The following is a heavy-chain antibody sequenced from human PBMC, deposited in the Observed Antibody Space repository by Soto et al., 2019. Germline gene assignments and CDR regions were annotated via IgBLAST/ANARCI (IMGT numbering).Heavy chain of an antibody. J-gene: IGHJ4*01. CDR1: GGSFSGYY. CDR2: INHSGST. V-gene: IGHV4-34*01. Sequence: PSETLSLTCAVYGGSFSGYYWSWIRQPPGKGLEWIGEINHSGSTNYNPSLKSRVTISVDTSKNQFSLKLSSVTAADTAVYYCARGCITGTTFWGSLVFDYWGQGTLVTVSS. CDR3: ARGCITGTTFWGSLVFDY. D-gene: IGHD1-7*01.